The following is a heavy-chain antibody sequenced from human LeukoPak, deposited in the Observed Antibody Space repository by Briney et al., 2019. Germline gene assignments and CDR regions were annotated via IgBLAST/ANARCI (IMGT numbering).Heavy chain of an antibody. D-gene: IGHD4-17*01. Sequence: LSLTCTVSGYSISSGYYWGWIRQPPGKGLEWISYISSSSATIYYADSVKGRFTISRDNAKNSLYLHMNSLRAEDTAVYYCARDPDYGDMNAFDMWGQGTMVTVSS. J-gene: IGHJ3*02. V-gene: IGHV3-11*04. CDR3: ARDPDYGDMNAFDM. CDR2: ISSSSATI. CDR1: GYSISSGYY.